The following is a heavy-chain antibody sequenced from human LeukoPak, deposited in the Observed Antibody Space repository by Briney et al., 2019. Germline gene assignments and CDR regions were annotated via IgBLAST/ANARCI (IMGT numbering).Heavy chain of an antibody. CDR2: IFSGGST. V-gene: IGHV3-66*01. J-gene: IGHJ6*03. CDR3: ARDHYYYYMDV. Sequence: GGSLRLSCAASGFTVSSNYMSWVRQAPGKGLEWVSAIFSGGSTYYADSVKGRFTISRDNSKNTLYLQMNSLRAEDTAVYYCARDHYYYYMDVWGKGTTVTISS. CDR1: GFTVSSNY.